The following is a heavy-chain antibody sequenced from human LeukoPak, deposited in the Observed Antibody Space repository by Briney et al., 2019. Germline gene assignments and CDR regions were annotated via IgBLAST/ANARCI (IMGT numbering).Heavy chain of an antibody. J-gene: IGHJ3*02. CDR3: ATLGTFDM. Sequence: PSETLSLTCTVSGGSISSYYWSWIRQPAGKGLEWIGRIYTSVNTNYNPSLKTRVTISVDTSKNQFSLKLSSVTAADTAVYYCATLGTFDMWGQGTMVTVSS. CDR1: GGSISSYY. CDR2: IYTSVNT. V-gene: IGHV4-4*07. D-gene: IGHD7-27*01.